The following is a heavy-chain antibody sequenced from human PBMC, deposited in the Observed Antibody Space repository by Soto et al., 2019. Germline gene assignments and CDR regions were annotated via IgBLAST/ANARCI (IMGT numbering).Heavy chain of an antibody. CDR2: IYYSGST. CDR1: GGSISSGGYY. Sequence: QVQLQESGPGLVKPSQTLSLTCTVSGGSISSGGYYWSWIRQHPGKGLEWIGYIYYSGSTYYNPSLKSRVTISVDTSKNQFSLKLSSVTAADTAVYYCASVSLSSSSGWYFDLWGRGTLVTVSS. V-gene: IGHV4-31*03. D-gene: IGHD6-6*01. CDR3: ASVSLSSSSGWYFDL. J-gene: IGHJ2*01.